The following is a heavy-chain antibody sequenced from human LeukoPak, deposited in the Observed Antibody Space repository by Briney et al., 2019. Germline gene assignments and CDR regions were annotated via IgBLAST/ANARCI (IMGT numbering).Heavy chain of an antibody. D-gene: IGHD5-18*01. Sequence: KPSETLSLTCTVSGGSISSSSYYWGWLRPPPGKGLVWVGSIYYGGSTYSNPSHKSRVTISVDTSKNQFSLQLRSVTAADTAVYYCARHGSRTEQLWLQAPRRGYFDYWGQGTLVTVSS. V-gene: IGHV4-39*01. CDR2: IYYGGST. CDR1: GGSISSSSYY. CDR3: ARHGSRTEQLWLQAPRRGYFDY. J-gene: IGHJ4*02.